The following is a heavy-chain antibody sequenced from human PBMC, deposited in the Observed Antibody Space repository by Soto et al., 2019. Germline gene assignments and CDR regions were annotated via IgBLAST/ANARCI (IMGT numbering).Heavy chain of an antibody. V-gene: IGHV4-59*12. Sequence: SETLSLTCTVSGVSISSYYWSWIRQPPGKGLEWIGYIYYSGSTNYNPSLKSRVTISVDTSKNQFSLKLSSVTAADTAVYYCARVQYCSGGSCLYYFDYWGQGTLVTVSS. CDR1: GVSISSYY. CDR2: IYYSGST. J-gene: IGHJ4*02. D-gene: IGHD2-15*01. CDR3: ARVQYCSGGSCLYYFDY.